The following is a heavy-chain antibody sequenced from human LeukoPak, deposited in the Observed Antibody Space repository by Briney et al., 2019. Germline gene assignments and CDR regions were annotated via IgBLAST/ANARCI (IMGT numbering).Heavy chain of an antibody. CDR3: AKDRVGYCSGGSCYSEAYWFDP. D-gene: IGHD2-15*01. Sequence: PGGSLRLSCAASGFTFSSYGMHRVRQAPGKGLEWVAVISYDGSNKYYADSVKGRFTISRDNSKNTLYLQMNSLRAEDTAVYYCAKDRVGYCSGGSCYSEAYWFDPWGQGTLVTVSS. CDR1: GFTFSSYG. J-gene: IGHJ5*02. CDR2: ISYDGSNK. V-gene: IGHV3-30*18.